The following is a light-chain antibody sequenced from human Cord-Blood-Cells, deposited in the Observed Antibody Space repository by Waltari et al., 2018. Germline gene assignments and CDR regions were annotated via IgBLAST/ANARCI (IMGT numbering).Light chain of an antibody. CDR2: DVS. CDR3: SSYTSSSTLV. CDR1: SSDVGGYNS. Sequence: QSALTQPASVSGSPGQSITISCTGTSSDVGGYNSVSWYQQHPVKAPNLMIYDVSNRPSWVSNSFSGSKCVNTASLTISGLRAEDDGDYYCSSYTSSSTLVFGTGTKVTVL. V-gene: IGLV2-14*01. J-gene: IGLJ1*01.